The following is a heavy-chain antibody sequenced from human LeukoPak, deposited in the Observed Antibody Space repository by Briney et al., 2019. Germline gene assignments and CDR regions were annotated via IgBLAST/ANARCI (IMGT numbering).Heavy chain of an antibody. CDR2: IYYSGST. V-gene: IGHV4-59*01. CDR3: ARVGLQGSNFYEYSSNWFDP. CDR1: GGSISSYY. Sequence: SETLSLTCTVSGGSISSYYWSWIRQPPGKGLEWIGYIYYSGSTNYNPSLKSRVTISVDTSKNQFSLKLSSVTAADTAVYYCARVGLQGSNFYEYSSNWFDPWGQGTLVTVSS. J-gene: IGHJ5*02. D-gene: IGHD6-6*01.